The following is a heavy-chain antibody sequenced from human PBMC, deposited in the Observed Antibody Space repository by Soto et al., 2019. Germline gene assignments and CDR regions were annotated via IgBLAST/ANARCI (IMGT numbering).Heavy chain of an antibody. CDR3: ARNRYGGYDFDY. CDR1: SDSITSSNW. J-gene: IGHJ4*02. Sequence: QVQLQESGPGLVKPSGTLSLTCAVSSDSITSSNWWSWVRQSPGKGLEWIGEVSHSGSTNYIPSLKSRVTISVDKSRNQFSLRLNCVTAGDTAVYYCARNRYGGYDFDYWGQGTLVTVSS. D-gene: IGHD5-12*01. CDR2: VSHSGST. V-gene: IGHV4-4*02.